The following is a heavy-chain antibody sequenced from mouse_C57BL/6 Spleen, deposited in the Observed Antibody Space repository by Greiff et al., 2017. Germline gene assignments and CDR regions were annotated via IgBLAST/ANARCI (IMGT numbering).Heavy chain of an antibody. D-gene: IGHD2-5*01. Sequence: VQLQQSGAELVRPGASVTLSCKASGYTFTDYEMHWVKQTPVHGLEWIGAIDPETGGTAYNQKFKGKAILTADKSSSTAYMELRSLTSEDSAVYYCTRSDSNYEVYWGQGTTLTVSS. CDR2: IDPETGGT. J-gene: IGHJ2*01. CDR3: TRSDSNYEVY. CDR1: GYTFTDYE. V-gene: IGHV1-15*01.